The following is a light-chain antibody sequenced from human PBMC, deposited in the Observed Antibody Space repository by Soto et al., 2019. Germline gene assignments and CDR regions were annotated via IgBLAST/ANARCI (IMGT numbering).Light chain of an antibody. CDR3: ASWDDRLSGPGVV. V-gene: IGLV1-47*01. Sequence: QSVLTQPPSASGTPGQRVTISCSGSSSNVGSYYVYWYQQLPGTAPKLLIYRNNQRPSGVPDRFSGSKSGTSASLAISGLRSEYEAEYYCASWDDRLSGPGVVFGGGTKLTVL. J-gene: IGLJ2*01. CDR2: RNN. CDR1: SSNVGSYY.